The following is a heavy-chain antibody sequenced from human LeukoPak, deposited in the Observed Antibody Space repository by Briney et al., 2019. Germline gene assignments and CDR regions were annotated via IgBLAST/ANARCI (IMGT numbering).Heavy chain of an antibody. Sequence: PGGSLRLSCVVSGFTFRSHWMSWVRQAPGKGLEWVANINFDGSEKHHVDSVKGRFTISRDNAKNSLYLQMNSLRADDTAVYYCARDHVSPGLIFDYWGQETLVTVSS. D-gene: IGHD3-16*01. CDR2: INFDGSEK. V-gene: IGHV3-7*03. CDR3: ARDHVSPGLIFDY. CDR1: GFTFRSHW. J-gene: IGHJ4*02.